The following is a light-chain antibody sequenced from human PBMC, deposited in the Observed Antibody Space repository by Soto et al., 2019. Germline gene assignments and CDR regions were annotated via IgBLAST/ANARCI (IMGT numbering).Light chain of an antibody. V-gene: IGKV2D-29*01. Sequence: DSVMTQTPLSLSVTPGQPASISCKSSQSLVQNDGKTYLYWYLQKPGQPPQLLIYEVSNRFSGGPERFSGGGSGTEFTMNIRRVEAEDVGVYYWMESIQFPLAFGGGTKGDIK. CDR3: MESIQFPLA. J-gene: IGKJ4*01. CDR2: EVS. CDR1: QSLVQNDGKTY.